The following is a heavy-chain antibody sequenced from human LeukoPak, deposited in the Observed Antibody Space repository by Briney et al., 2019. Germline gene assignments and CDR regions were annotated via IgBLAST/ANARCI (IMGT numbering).Heavy chain of an antibody. CDR2: VSYDGTNK. CDR1: GFSFTNHA. J-gene: IGHJ4*02. D-gene: IGHD6-19*01. CDR3: ASSPSSYFDY. Sequence: GGSLRLSCAASGFSFTNHAMHWVRQAPGKGLEWVALVSYDGTNKFYTDSVMGRFTVSRDNSKNMLYLQMSSLRTEDTGVYYCASSPSSYFDYWGQGTLVTVSS. V-gene: IGHV3-30-3*01.